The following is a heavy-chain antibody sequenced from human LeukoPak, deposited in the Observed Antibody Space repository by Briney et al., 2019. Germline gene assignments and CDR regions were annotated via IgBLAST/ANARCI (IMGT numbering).Heavy chain of an antibody. J-gene: IGHJ4*02. CDR3: AKSRGRYDISGWRTFDY. CDR2: IRYDGSNK. Sequence: PGGSLRLSCAASGFTFSSYGMHWVRQAPGKGLEWVAFIRYDGSNKYYADSVKGRFTISRDNSKNTLYLQMNSLRAEDTAVYYCAKSRGRYDISGWRTFDYWGRGILVTVSS. CDR1: GFTFSSYG. V-gene: IGHV3-30*02. D-gene: IGHD6-19*01.